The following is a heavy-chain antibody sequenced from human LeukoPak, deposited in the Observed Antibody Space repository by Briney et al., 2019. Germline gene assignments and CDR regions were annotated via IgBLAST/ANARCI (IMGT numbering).Heavy chain of an antibody. CDR1: GSSISSSNW. Sequence: SETLSLTCAVSGSSISSSNWWSWVRQPPGKGLEWIGEIYHSGSTNYNPSLKSRVTISVDTSKNQFSLKLSSVTAADTAVYYCARGPYDYGDYSDAFDIWGQGTMVTVSS. J-gene: IGHJ3*02. D-gene: IGHD4-17*01. CDR2: IYHSGST. CDR3: ARGPYDYGDYSDAFDI. V-gene: IGHV4-4*02.